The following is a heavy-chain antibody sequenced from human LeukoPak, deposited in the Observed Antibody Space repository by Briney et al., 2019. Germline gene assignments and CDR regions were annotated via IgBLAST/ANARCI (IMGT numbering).Heavy chain of an antibody. CDR3: ARGGIFGMVKKIKNYFDY. Sequence: ASETLSLTCAVYGGSFSGYYCSWIRQPPGKGLEWIGEINHSGSTNYNPSLKSRVTISVDTSKNQFSLKLSSVTAADTAVYYCARGGIFGMVKKIKNYFDYWGQGTLVTVSS. D-gene: IGHD3-3*01. CDR1: GGSFSGYY. V-gene: IGHV4-34*01. CDR2: INHSGST. J-gene: IGHJ4*02.